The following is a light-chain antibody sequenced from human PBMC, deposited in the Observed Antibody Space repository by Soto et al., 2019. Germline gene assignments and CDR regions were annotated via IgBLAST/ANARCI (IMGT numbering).Light chain of an antibody. CDR3: ISYAGSNNYV. J-gene: IGLJ1*01. Sequence: QSALTQTPSASGSPGQSVTISCTGTSSDVGGYKYVSWYQQYPGKAPKLMLYAFSKRPSGVPDRFSGSKSGNTASLTVSGLQAEDEADYYCISYAGSNNYVFGTGTKLTVL. CDR2: AFS. V-gene: IGLV2-8*01. CDR1: SSDVGGYKY.